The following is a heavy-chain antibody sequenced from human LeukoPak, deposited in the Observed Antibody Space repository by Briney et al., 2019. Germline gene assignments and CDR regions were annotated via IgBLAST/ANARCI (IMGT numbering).Heavy chain of an antibody. CDR1: GYTFTSYD. CDR2: ISAYNSNT. D-gene: IGHD1-26*01. Sequence: ASVKVSCKASGYTFTSYDVSWVRQAPGQGLEWMGSISAYNSNTNYAQKLQGRVTTTTDTSTSTAYMELRSLRSDDTAVYYCARDSGTNSGSYYNYGMDVWGQGTTVTVSS. V-gene: IGHV1-18*01. CDR3: ARDSGTNSGSYYNYGMDV. J-gene: IGHJ6*02.